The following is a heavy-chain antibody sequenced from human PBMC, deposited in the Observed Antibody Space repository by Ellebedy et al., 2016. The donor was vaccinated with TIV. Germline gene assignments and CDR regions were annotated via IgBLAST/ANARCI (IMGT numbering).Heavy chain of an antibody. CDR2: ISHSGYT. Sequence: MPSETLSLTCTVSGDSITSGGYSWSWIRQPPGKGLEWIGDISHSGYTQYNPSLKSRVTISVDRSTNQFSLNLSSVTAADTAVYYCARGRDLRSFYYYYGMDVWGQGTTVTVSS. CDR1: GDSITSGGYS. D-gene: IGHD2-15*01. J-gene: IGHJ6*02. V-gene: IGHV4-30-2*01. CDR3: ARGRDLRSFYYYYGMDV.